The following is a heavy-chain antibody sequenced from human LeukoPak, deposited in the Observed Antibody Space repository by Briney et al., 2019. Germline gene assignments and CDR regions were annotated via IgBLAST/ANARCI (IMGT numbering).Heavy chain of an antibody. V-gene: IGHV4-30-2*01. J-gene: IGHJ4*02. CDR3: ARGLRFLDG. D-gene: IGHD3-3*01. CDR2: IYHSGST. CDR1: GGSISSGGYY. Sequence: SETLSLTCTVSGGSISSGGYYWSWIRQPPGKGLEWIGYIYHSGSTYYNPSLKSRVTISVDTSKIQFSLKLSSVTAADTAVYYCARGLRFLDGWGQGTLVTVSS.